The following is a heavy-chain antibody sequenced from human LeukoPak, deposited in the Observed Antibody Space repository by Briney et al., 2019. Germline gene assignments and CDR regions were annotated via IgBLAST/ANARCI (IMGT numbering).Heavy chain of an antibody. V-gene: IGHV3-30*07. CDR3: ARAPGGPLRYFDWPPDP. J-gene: IGHJ5*02. Sequence: DSVKGRFTISRDNSKNTLYLQMNSLRAEDTAVYYCARAPGGPLRYFDWPPDPWGQGTLVTVSS. D-gene: IGHD3-9*01.